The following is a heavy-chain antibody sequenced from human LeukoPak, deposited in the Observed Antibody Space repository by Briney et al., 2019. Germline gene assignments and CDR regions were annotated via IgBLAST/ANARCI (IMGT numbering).Heavy chain of an antibody. CDR2: INPKSGGT. CDR1: GYTFTDYF. V-gene: IGHV1-2*02. J-gene: IGHJ4*02. D-gene: IGHD3-22*01. Sequence: GASVKVSCKAPGYTFTDYFMHWVRQAPGQGLEWMGWINPKSGGTNCTQKFQGRVTMTRDTSINTAYMELSRLRSDDSAVYYCAALYYDTSGSFDYWGQGTLVTVSS. CDR3: AALYYDTSGSFDY.